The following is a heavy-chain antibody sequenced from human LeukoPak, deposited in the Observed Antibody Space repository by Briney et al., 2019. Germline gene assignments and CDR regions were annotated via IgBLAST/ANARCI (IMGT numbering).Heavy chain of an antibody. D-gene: IGHD3-10*01. CDR2: IYYSGST. J-gene: IGHJ5*02. CDR3: ARDLVTLKITMVRGVST. CDR1: GGSISSSSYY. V-gene: IGHV4-39*07. Sequence: SETLSLTCTVSGGSISSSSYYWGWIRQPPGKGLEWIGSIYYSGSTYYNPSLKSRVTISVDTSKNQFSLKLSSVTAADTAVYYCARDLVTLKITMVRGVSTWGQGTLVTVSS.